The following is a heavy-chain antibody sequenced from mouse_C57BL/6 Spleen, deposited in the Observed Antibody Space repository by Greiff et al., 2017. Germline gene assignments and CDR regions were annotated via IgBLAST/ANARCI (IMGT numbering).Heavy chain of an antibody. D-gene: IGHD4-1*01. CDR3: AIGDWEEGWYFDV. V-gene: IGHV5-6*02. J-gene: IGHJ1*03. CDR2: ISGGGSYT. Sequence: GKLMESGGDLVKPGGSLKLSCAASGFTFSSYGMSWVRQTPDKRLEWVATISGGGSYTYYPERVKGRFTIPRDNAKTKLHLQRSNVESEERAMWYCAIGDWEEGWYFDVWGTETTVTVCS. CDR1: GFTFSSYG.